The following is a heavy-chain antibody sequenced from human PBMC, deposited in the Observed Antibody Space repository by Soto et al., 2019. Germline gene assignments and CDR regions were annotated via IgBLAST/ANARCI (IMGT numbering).Heavy chain of an antibody. D-gene: IGHD2-21*01. CDR3: ARDLQDPNPNPNLWSRGLR. CDR1: GFTFSSYG. Sequence: GGSLRLSCAASGFTFSSYGMHWVRQAPGKGLEWVAVIWYDGSNKYYADSVKGRFTISRDNSKNTLYLQMNSLRAEDTAVYYCARDLQDPNPNPNLWSRGLRWGQGTLVTVSS. V-gene: IGHV3-33*01. J-gene: IGHJ4*02. CDR2: IWYDGSNK.